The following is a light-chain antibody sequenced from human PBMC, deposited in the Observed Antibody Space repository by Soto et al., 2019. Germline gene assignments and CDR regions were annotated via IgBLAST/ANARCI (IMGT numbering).Light chain of an antibody. CDR1: QSISSY. Sequence: DIQMTQSPSSLSASVGDRVTITCRASQSISSYLNWYQQKPGKAPKLLIYAASSLQSGVPSRFSGSGSGTDFTLTISSLQPEDFATYYFQQSYSTPFTFGPGTNVDIK. J-gene: IGKJ3*01. CDR3: QQSYSTPFT. CDR2: AAS. V-gene: IGKV1-39*01.